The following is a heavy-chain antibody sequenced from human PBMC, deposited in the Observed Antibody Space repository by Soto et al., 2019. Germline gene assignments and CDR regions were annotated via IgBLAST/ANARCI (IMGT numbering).Heavy chain of an antibody. CDR2: IIPIFGTA. D-gene: IGHD5-12*01. J-gene: IGHJ6*02. CDR1: GGTFSSHA. Sequence: QVQLVQSGAEVKKPGSSVKVSCKASGGTFSSHAISWVRQAPGQGLEWMGGIIPIFGTANYAQKFQGRVTITADESTSTAYMELSSLRSEDTAVYYCARGYSGYPNYYYYGMDVWGQGTTVTVSS. V-gene: IGHV1-69*01. CDR3: ARGYSGYPNYYYYGMDV.